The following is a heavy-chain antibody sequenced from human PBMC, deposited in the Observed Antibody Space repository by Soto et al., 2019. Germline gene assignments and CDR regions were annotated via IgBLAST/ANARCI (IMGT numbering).Heavy chain of an antibody. J-gene: IGHJ4*02. CDR2: IYYSGNT. CDR1: GGSVSIVSYY. CDR3: ARRAIPAHFDS. D-gene: IGHD2-2*02. Sequence: PSETLSLTCTVSGGSVSIVSYYWGWIPQPPGKGLEGIGYIYYSGNTNSTHTLKSRVTISVDTSTNPSSMKLSSVTAADTAVYYCARRAIPAHFDSWGQGTLVTVSS. V-gene: IGHV4-61*01.